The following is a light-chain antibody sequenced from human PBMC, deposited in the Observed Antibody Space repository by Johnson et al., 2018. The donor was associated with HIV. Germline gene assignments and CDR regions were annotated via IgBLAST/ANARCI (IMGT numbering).Light chain of an antibody. J-gene: IGLJ1*01. CDR3: GTWDSSLSACYV. Sequence: QSVLTQPPSVSAAPGQKVTISCSGSSSNIGNNYVSWYQQLPGTAPKLLIYENNKRPSGIPDRFSGSKSDTSATLGITGLQTGDEADYYCGTWDSSLSACYVFGTGTKVTVL. CDR1: SSNIGNNY. CDR2: ENN. V-gene: IGLV1-51*02.